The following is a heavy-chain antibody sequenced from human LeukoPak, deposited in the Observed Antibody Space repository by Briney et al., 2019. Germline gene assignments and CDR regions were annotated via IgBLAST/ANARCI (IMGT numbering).Heavy chain of an antibody. CDR3: ARVPKYCSSTSCRTFYYMDV. CDR2: INHSGST. Sequence: SSETLSLTCAVYGGSFSGYYWSWIRQPPGKGLEWIGEINHSGSTNYNPSLESRVVISVDTSKNQFSLKLSSVTAADTAVYYCARVPKYCSSTSCRTFYYMDVWGKGTTVTVSS. V-gene: IGHV4-34*01. J-gene: IGHJ6*03. CDR1: GGSFSGYY. D-gene: IGHD2-2*01.